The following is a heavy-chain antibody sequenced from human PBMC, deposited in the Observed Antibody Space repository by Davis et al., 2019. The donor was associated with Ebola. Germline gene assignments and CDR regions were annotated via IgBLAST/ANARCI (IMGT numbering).Heavy chain of an antibody. Sequence: GESLKISCAASGFTFSSYAMHWVRQAPGKGLEWVAVISYDGSNKYYADSVKGRFTISRDNSKNTLYLQMSSLRAEDTAVYYCASSSGEWDYWGQGTLVTVSS. CDR1: GFTFSSYA. V-gene: IGHV3-30*04. CDR3: ASSSGEWDY. J-gene: IGHJ4*02. D-gene: IGHD3-10*01. CDR2: ISYDGSNK.